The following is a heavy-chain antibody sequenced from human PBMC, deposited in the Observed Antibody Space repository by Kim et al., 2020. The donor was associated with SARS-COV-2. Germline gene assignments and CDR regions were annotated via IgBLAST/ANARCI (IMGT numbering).Heavy chain of an antibody. CDR1: GFSLSDSY. D-gene: IGHD2-2*01. CDR2: ITTDGSGI. CDR3: VRVRNNAKSLSTFD. J-gene: IGHJ5*02. Sequence: GGSLRLSCAASGFSLSDSYMTWVRQAPGKGLEWLSFITTDGSGIYYVDSVKGRFTISRDNAQNSLFLQMNYLRDGDTSLYYCVRVRNNAKSLSTFD. V-gene: IGHV3-11*01.